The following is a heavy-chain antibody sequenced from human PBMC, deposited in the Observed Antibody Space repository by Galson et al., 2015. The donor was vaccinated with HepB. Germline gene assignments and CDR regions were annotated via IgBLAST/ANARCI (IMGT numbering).Heavy chain of an antibody. Sequence: SVKVSCKAFGCTFTNYGISWVRQAPGQGLEWMGWISAYSGNTNYAQKLQGRVIMTTDTSTNTAYMELRSLRSDDTAVYYCARQYCSGGSCYPNWFDPWGQGTLVTVSS. CDR2: ISAYSGNT. CDR1: GCTFTNYG. V-gene: IGHV1-18*01. D-gene: IGHD2-15*01. J-gene: IGHJ5*02. CDR3: ARQYCSGGSCYPNWFDP.